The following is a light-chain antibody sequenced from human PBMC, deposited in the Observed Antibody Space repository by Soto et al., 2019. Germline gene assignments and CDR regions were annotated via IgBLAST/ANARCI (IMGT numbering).Light chain of an antibody. V-gene: IGLV2-11*01. CDR1: SSDVGRYNS. CDR3: CSYADTFYV. Sequence: QSALTQPRSVSGSPGQSVTISCTGTSSDVGRYNSVCWYQQHPGKVPTLIIYDVSKRSSGVPDRFSGSKSGNTASLTISGLQAEDEADYYCCSYADTFYVFGTGTKLTV. J-gene: IGLJ1*01. CDR2: DVS.